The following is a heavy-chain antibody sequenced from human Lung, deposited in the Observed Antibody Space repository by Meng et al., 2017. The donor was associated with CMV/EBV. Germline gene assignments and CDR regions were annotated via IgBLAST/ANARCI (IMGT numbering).Heavy chain of an antibody. D-gene: IGHD3-10*01. J-gene: IGHJ6*02. V-gene: IGHV3-73*01. Sequence: ESLKISXAASGFTFSGSPMHWVRQASGKGLEWVGRIRSKPYSYATEYAASVKGRFTISRDDSKNTAFLQMDSLKTEDTAVYYCARQGGETYGSHYYYGMDVWGQGTTVTVSS. CDR2: IRSKPYSYAT. CDR1: GFTFSGSP. CDR3: ARQGGETYGSHYYYGMDV.